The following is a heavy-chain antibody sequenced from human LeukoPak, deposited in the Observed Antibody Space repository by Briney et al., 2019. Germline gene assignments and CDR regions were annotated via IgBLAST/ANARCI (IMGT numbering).Heavy chain of an antibody. CDR2: IDTNTGNP. Sequence: ASVKVSCKDSGYTFISYAMNWVRQAPGQGLEWMGWIDTNTGNPTYAQGFTGRFVFSLDTSVTTVYLQISSLKAEDTAVYFCAREDFWSGYSVGYWGQGTLVTVSS. J-gene: IGHJ4*02. CDR3: AREDFWSGYSVGY. V-gene: IGHV7-4-1*02. D-gene: IGHD3-3*01. CDR1: GYTFISYA.